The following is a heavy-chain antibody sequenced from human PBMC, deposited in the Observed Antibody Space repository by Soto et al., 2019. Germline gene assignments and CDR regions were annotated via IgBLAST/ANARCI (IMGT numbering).Heavy chain of an antibody. CDR3: AAPNNIIAVAGSDAFDI. D-gene: IGHD6-19*01. CDR2: IVVGSGNT. J-gene: IGHJ3*02. CDR1: GFTFTSSA. Sequence: SVKVSCKASGFTFTSSAVQWVRQARGQRLERIGWIVVGSGNTNYAQKFQERVTITRDMSTSTAYMELSSLRSEDTAVYYCAAPNNIIAVAGSDAFDIWGQGTIVTGSS. V-gene: IGHV1-58*01.